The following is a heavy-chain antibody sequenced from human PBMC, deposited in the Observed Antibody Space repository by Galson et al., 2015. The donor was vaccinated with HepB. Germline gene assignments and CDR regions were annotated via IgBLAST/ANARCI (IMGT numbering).Heavy chain of an antibody. CDR3: ARGARGNSSGTYKYHGMDV. D-gene: IGHD5-18*01. V-gene: IGHV1-46*01. CDR1: GSTFTNYY. CDR2: INSDAGGT. J-gene: IGHJ6*02. Sequence: SVKVSCKASGSTFTNYYVHWVRQAPGQGLEWMGIINSDAGGTLYARKFQGRVILTRDTSTTTVYMELRSLRSEDTAVYFCARGARGNSSGTYKYHGMDVWGQGTTVTVPS.